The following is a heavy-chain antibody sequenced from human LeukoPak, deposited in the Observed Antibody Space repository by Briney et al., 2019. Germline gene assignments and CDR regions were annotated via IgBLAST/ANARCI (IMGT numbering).Heavy chain of an antibody. Sequence: PWASVKVSREASGYTFTSYDITRVRQATGQRLEWMGWMNPNSGNTGYTQKFQGRVTMTRHTSISTAYMELSSLRSEDTAVYYCARVRLNWIDYWGQGTLVTVSS. CDR2: MNPNSGNT. D-gene: IGHD1-1*01. CDR1: GYTFTSYD. CDR3: ARVRLNWIDY. J-gene: IGHJ4*02. V-gene: IGHV1-8*01.